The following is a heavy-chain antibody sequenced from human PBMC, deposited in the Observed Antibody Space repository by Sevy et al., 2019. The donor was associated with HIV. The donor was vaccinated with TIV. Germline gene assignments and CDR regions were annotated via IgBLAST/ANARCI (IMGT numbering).Heavy chain of an antibody. J-gene: IGHJ4*02. Sequence: GGSLRLSCAASGITFSSHAMHWVRQAPGKGLEWVTIISYDGSNKYYADSVKGRFTISRENSKNTLYLPMNSLRAEDTAAYYCARADYGDYSGEFDYWGQGTLVTVSS. CDR2: ISYDGSNK. V-gene: IGHV3-30-3*01. D-gene: IGHD4-17*01. CDR1: GITFSSHA. CDR3: ARADYGDYSGEFDY.